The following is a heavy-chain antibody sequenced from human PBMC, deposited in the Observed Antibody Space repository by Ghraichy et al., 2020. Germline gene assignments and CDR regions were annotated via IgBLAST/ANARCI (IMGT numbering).Heavy chain of an antibody. CDR3: ARGLLQMRWGPRYSRTRETNWFDP. V-gene: IGHV4-34*01. J-gene: IGHJ5*02. Sequence: SETLSLTCAVYGGSFSGYYWSWIRQPPGKGLEWIGEINHSGSTNYNPSLKSRVTISVDTSKNQFSLKLSSVTAADTAVYYCARGLLQMRWGPRYSRTRETNWFDPWGQGTLVTVSS. CDR2: INHSGST. D-gene: IGHD6-13*01. CDR1: GGSFSGYY.